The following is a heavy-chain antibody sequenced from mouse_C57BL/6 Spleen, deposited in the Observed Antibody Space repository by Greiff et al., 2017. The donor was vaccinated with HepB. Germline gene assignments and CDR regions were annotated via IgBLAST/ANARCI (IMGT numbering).Heavy chain of an antibody. V-gene: IGHV1-42*01. CDR3: ARWGGIRVDY. J-gene: IGHJ2*01. CDR2: INPSTGGT. Sequence: DVKLQESGPELVKPGASVKISCKASGYSFTGYYMNWVKQSPENSLEWIGEINPSTGGTTYNQKFKAKATLTVDKSSSTAYMQLKSLTSEDSAVYYCARWGGIRVDYGGQGTTLTVSS. CDR1: GYSFTGYY.